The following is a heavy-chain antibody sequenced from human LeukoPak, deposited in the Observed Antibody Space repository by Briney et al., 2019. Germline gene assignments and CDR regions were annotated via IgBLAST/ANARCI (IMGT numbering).Heavy chain of an antibody. CDR2: ISSSGSTI. J-gene: IGHJ6*04. Sequence: GGSLRLSCAASGFTFSSYEMNWVRQDPGKGQEWVSYISSSGSTIYYADSVKGRFTISRDNAKNSLYLQMNSLRAEDTAVYYCAELGITMIGGVWGKGTTVTISS. V-gene: IGHV3-48*03. D-gene: IGHD3-10*02. CDR3: AELGITMIGGV. CDR1: GFTFSSYE.